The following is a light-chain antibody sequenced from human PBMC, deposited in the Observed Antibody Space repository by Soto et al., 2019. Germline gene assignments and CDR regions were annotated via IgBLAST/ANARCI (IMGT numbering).Light chain of an antibody. J-gene: IGKJ2*01. CDR2: DAS. CDR3: QQRSDWPRT. V-gene: IGKV3-11*01. CDR1: QSISSY. Sequence: EIVLTQSPATLSLSPGERATLSCRASQSISSYLAWYQQKPGHAPRLLFYDASIRAAGIPARFSGSGSGTHLTHTISSLELEALAVYYCQQRSDWPRTFGRGTKLQIK.